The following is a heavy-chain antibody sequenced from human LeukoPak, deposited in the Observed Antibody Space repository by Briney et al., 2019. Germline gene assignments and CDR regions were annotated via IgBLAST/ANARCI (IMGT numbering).Heavy chain of an antibody. D-gene: IGHD6-19*01. CDR2: IYYSGST. J-gene: IGHJ4*02. CDR1: GGSISNGDYY. V-gene: IGHV4-31*03. Sequence: SQTLSLTCTVSGGSISNGDYYWSWIRQHPRKGLECIGYIYYSGSTYYNPSLKSRVTMSVDTSKKQFSLKLSSVTAADTAVYYCARQIAVAGKAGFDYWGQGTLVTVSS. CDR3: ARQIAVAGKAGFDY.